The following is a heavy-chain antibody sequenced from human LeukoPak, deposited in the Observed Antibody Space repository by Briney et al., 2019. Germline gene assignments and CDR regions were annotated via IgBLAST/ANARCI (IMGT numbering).Heavy chain of an antibody. Sequence: EAGPALVKPTQTLTLTCTFSGFSPSTSGMRVSWIRQPPGKALEWLARIDWDDDKFYSTSLKTRLTISKDTSKNQVVLTMTNMDTEDTATDYSARMAWGGDFDLWGQGTLVTVSS. V-gene: IGHV2-70*04. CDR2: IDWDDDK. CDR3: ARMAWGGDFDL. CDR1: GFSPSTSGMR. J-gene: IGHJ4*02. D-gene: IGHD3-16*01.